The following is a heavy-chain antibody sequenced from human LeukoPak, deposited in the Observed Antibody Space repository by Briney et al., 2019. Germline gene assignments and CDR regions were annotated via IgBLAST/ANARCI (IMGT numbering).Heavy chain of an antibody. CDR3: ARGVDSSGRPFDY. CDR2: INPNSGGT. V-gene: IGHV1-2*02. CDR1: GYTFTGYY. Sequence: ASVKVSCKASGYTFTGYYMHWVRQAPGQGLEWMGWINPNSGGTNYAQKFQGRVTMTRDTSISTAYMELSRLRSDDTAVYYCARGVDSSGRPFDYWGQGTLVTVSS. D-gene: IGHD6-19*01. J-gene: IGHJ4*02.